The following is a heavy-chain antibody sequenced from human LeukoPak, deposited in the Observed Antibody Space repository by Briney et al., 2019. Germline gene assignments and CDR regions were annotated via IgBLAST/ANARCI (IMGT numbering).Heavy chain of an antibody. CDR2: INHSGST. J-gene: IGHJ4*02. V-gene: IGHV4-34*01. Sequence: SETLSLTCAVYDGSFSGYYWSWIRQPPGKGLEWIGEINHSGSTSYNPSLKSRVTISVDTSKSQFSLRLSSVTAADTAVYYCALTAHHYAYYWGERTLVSVSS. D-gene: IGHD2-21*02. CDR1: DGSFSGYY. CDR3: ALTAHHYAYY.